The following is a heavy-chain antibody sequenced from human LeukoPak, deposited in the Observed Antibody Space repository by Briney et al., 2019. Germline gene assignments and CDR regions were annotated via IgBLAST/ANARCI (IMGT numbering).Heavy chain of an antibody. CDR3: ARAAYGSGYAFDI. J-gene: IGHJ3*02. Sequence: GGSLRLSCAASGFTFSSYSMNWVRQAPGKGLEWVSSISSSSSYIYYADSVKGRFTISRDNAKNSLYLQMNSLRAEDTAVYYCARAAYGSGYAFDIWGQGTMVTVSS. CDR1: GFTFSSYS. V-gene: IGHV3-21*01. CDR2: ISSSSSYI. D-gene: IGHD3-10*01.